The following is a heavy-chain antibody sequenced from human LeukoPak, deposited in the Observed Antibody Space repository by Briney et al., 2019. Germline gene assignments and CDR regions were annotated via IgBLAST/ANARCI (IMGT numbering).Heavy chain of an antibody. CDR2: ISSSSSYI. CDR3: ARYGSGSYYNDY. Sequence: PGGSLRLSCAASGFTFSSYSMNWVRRAPGKGLEWVSSISSSSSYIYYADSVKGRFTISRDNAKNSLYLQMNSLRAEDTAVYYCARYGSGSYYNDYWGQGTLVTVSS. CDR1: GFTFSSYS. D-gene: IGHD3-10*01. V-gene: IGHV3-21*01. J-gene: IGHJ4*02.